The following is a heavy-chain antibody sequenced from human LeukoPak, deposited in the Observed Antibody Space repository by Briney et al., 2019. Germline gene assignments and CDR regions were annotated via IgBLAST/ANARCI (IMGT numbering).Heavy chain of an antibody. Sequence: GGSLRLSCAASGFTFSSYTMNWVRQAPGKGLEWVSSISSSISYIYYADSVKGRFTISRDNAKNSLYLQMNCLRAEDTAIYYCAREYCSSTSCYPNTFDIWGQGTMVTVSS. D-gene: IGHD2-2*01. CDR3: AREYCSSTSCYPNTFDI. V-gene: IGHV3-21*01. J-gene: IGHJ3*02. CDR1: GFTFSSYT. CDR2: ISSSISYI.